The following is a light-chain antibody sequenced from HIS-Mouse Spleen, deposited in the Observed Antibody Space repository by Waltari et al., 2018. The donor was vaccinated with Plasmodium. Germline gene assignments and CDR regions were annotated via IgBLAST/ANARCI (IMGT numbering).Light chain of an antibody. CDR1: QGISSY. CDR2: AAS. V-gene: IGKV1-8*01. J-gene: IGKJ4*01. CDR3: QQYYSYPPLT. Sequence: AIRMTQSPSSLSASTGDRVPIPCRPSQGISSYLAWYQQKPGKAPKLLIYAASTLQSGVPSRFSGSGSGTDFTLTISCLQSEDFANYYCQQYYSYPPLTFGGGTKVEIK.